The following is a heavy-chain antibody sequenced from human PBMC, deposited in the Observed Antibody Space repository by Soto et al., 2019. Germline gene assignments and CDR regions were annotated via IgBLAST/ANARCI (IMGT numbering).Heavy chain of an antibody. D-gene: IGHD1-26*01. CDR1: GGSFSGYY. Sequence: PSETLSLTCAVYGGSFSGYYWSWIRQPPGKGLEWIGEINHSGSTNYNPSLKSRVTISVDTSKNQFSLKLSSVTAADTAVYYCASTATRWGYLGGIGYWGQGTPVTVSS. V-gene: IGHV4-34*01. J-gene: IGHJ4*02. CDR2: INHSGST. CDR3: ASTATRWGYLGGIGY.